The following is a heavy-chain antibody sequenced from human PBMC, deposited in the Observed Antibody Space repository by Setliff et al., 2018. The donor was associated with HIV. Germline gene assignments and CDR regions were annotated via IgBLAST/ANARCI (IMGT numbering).Heavy chain of an antibody. CDR3: ASLTTDRFLEWLFVY. V-gene: IGHV4-39*01. Sequence: PSETLSLTCTVSGGSISSSGPGYYWGWVRQPPGGGLEWIGSVYYSGSTYYNPSLKTRVTISVDTSKNQFSLKLSSVTAADTAVYYCASLTTDRFLEWLFVYWGQGTLVTVSS. CDR2: VYYSGST. CDR1: GGSISSSGPGYY. D-gene: IGHD3-3*01. J-gene: IGHJ4*02.